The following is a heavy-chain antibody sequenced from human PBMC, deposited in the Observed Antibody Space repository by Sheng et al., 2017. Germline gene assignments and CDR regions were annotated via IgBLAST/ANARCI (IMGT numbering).Heavy chain of an antibody. D-gene: IGHD3-16*01. CDR3: ARIWASYYNMDV. J-gene: IGHJ6*02. CDR1: GYTIETGYY. Sequence: QVHLQESGPGLVKASETLSLTCSVSGYTIETGYYWGWIRQPPEGLEWIGSIWHNGSTFYSLSLRSRLTISIDTANNQFALKLNYVTAADTAVYYCARIWASYYNMDVWGPGPRSSSL. CDR2: IWHNGST. V-gene: IGHV4-38-2*01.